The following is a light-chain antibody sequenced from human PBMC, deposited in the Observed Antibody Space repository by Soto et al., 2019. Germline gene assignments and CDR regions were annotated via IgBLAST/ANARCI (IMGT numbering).Light chain of an antibody. J-gene: IGKJ5*01. CDR1: QSVSSN. CDR3: QQYGSSPR. V-gene: IGKV3-15*01. Sequence: EIVMTQSPATLSGSPVEVAGRACRASQSVSSNLAWYQQKPGQAPRLLIYGASTRATGIPARFSGSGSGTEFTLTISGLQSEDFAVYYCQQYGSSPRFGQGTRLEI. CDR2: GAS.